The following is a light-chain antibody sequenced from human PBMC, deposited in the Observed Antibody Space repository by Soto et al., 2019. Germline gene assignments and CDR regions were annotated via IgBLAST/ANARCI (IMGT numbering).Light chain of an antibody. CDR1: QSVSSN. CDR3: QQYNNWPPYT. J-gene: IGKJ2*01. CDR2: GAS. Sequence: EIVMTQSPATLSVSPGERATLSCRASQSVSSNLAWYQQKPGQAPRLLIYGASTRATGIPARFSGSGSGTEFDLTNSCLQSEDFAVYYCQQYNNWPPYTFGQGTKLEIK. V-gene: IGKV3-15*01.